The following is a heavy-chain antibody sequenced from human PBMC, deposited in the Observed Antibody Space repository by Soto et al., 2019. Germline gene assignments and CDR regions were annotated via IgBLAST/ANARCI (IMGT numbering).Heavy chain of an antibody. CDR3: ARGHSSGWYARIDY. CDR2: INHSGST. CDR1: GGSFSGYY. D-gene: IGHD6-19*01. V-gene: IGHV4-34*01. J-gene: IGHJ4*02. Sequence: QVQLQQWGAGLLKPSETLSLTCAVYGGSFSGYYWRWIRQPPGKGLEWFGEINHSGSTNYNPALKTRFPISVDPSKNQFSLKLSSVTAADTAVYYCARGHSSGWYARIDYWGQGTLVTVSS.